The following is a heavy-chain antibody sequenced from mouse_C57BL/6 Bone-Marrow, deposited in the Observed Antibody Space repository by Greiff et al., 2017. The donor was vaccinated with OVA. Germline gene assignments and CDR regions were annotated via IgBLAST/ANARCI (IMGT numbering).Heavy chain of an antibody. CDR2: IYPRSGNT. CDR1: GYTFTSYG. D-gene: IGHD1-1*01. J-gene: IGHJ1*03. V-gene: IGHV1-81*01. Sequence: QVQLQQSGAELARPGASVKLSCKASGYTFTSYGISWVKQRTGQGLEWIGEIYPRSGNTYYNEKFKGKATLTADKSSSTAYMELRSLTSEDSAVYCCASTLYGRSTYWYFDVWGTGTTVTVSS. CDR3: ASTLYGRSTYWYFDV.